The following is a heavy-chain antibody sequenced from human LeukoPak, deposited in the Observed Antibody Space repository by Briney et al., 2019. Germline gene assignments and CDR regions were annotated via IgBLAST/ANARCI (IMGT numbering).Heavy chain of an antibody. J-gene: IGHJ4*02. CDR2: MNPNSGNT. V-gene: IGHV1-8*01. CDR1: GYTFTSYD. Sequence: ASVKVSCKASGYTFTSYDINWVRQATGQGLEWMGWMNPNSGNTGYAQKFQGRVTMTRNTSISTAYMELSSLRSEDTAVYYCARGGMMSYYDYVWGSYWGQGTLVTVSS. D-gene: IGHD3-16*01. CDR3: ARGGMMSYYDYVWGSY.